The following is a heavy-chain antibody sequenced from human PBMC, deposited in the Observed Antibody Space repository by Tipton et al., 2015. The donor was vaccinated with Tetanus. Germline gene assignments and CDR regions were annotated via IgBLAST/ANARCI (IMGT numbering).Heavy chain of an antibody. J-gene: IGHJ3*01. Sequence: TLSLTCTVSGGSFSLYYWNWVRQSPGKGLEWIGEISHSGSSSYSPSLKSRVTISVDTSKNQFSLRLRSVAAADMAVYYCARGGRDAYNNPLGAFDVWGRGTTVTVSS. CDR2: ISHSGSS. CDR3: ARGGRDAYNNPLGAFDV. CDR1: GGSFSLYY. D-gene: IGHD5-24*01. V-gene: IGHV4-34*01.